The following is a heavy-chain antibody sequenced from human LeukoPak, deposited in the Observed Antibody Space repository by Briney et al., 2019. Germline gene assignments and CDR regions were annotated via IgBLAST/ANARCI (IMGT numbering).Heavy chain of an antibody. CDR3: TRYGSGAPDAFDV. J-gene: IGHJ3*01. V-gene: IGHV1-46*01. Sequence: ASVKVSCKASGYTFTDYYIHWVRQAPGQGLEWMAIINPSGGATSSAQKFQGRVTMTRDTSTNTVYMELGSLRSEDTAVYYCTRYGSGAPDAFDVWGQGTMVTVSS. CDR1: GYTFTDYY. CDR2: INPSGGAT. D-gene: IGHD3-10*01.